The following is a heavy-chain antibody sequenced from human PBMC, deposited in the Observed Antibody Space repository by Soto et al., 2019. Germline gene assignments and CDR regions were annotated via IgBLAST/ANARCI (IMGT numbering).Heavy chain of an antibody. CDR2: ISGDNGQT. D-gene: IGHD2-2*01. CDR3: ARDGRNQLWVEGLSAMDV. V-gene: IGHV1-18*01. Sequence: QVQVVQSGPEVKKPGASVMVSCKASGYPFTSYGISWVRQAPGQRLEWMGWISGDNGQTTYGQKNRGEAPMTKDRATSTADMELRSVRSEDRGVYSCARDGRNQLWVEGLSAMDVWGQGTTVTVSS. J-gene: IGHJ6*02. CDR1: GYPFTSYG.